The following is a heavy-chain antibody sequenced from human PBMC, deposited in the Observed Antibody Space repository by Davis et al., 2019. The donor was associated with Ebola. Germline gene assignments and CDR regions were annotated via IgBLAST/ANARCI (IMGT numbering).Heavy chain of an antibody. CDR3: ARVSYYYDSSGYSVGGFDY. Sequence: SETLSLTCAVSGGSISSGGYSWSWIRQPPGKGLEWIGYIYHSGSTYYNPSLKSRVTISVDRSKNQFSLKLSSVTAADTAVYYCARVSYYYDSSGYSVGGFDYWGQGTLVTVSS. V-gene: IGHV4-30-2*01. J-gene: IGHJ4*02. D-gene: IGHD3-22*01. CDR1: GGSISSGGYS. CDR2: IYHSGST.